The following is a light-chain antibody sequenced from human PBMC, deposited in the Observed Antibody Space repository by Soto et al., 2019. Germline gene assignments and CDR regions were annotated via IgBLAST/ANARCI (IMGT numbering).Light chain of an antibody. CDR2: DVS. CDR3: SSYTSSIL. V-gene: IGLV2-14*01. Sequence: QCALTQSASGSGSPGQSITISCTGTSSDVGGYNYVSWYQQHPGKAPKLMIYDVSNRPSGVSNRFSGSKSGNTASLTISGLQAEDEADYYCSSYTSSILFGGGTKLTV. CDR1: SSDVGGYNY. J-gene: IGLJ2*01.